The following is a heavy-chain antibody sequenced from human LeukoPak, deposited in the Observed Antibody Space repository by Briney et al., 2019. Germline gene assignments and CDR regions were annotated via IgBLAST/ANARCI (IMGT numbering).Heavy chain of an antibody. J-gene: IGHJ4*02. CDR3: ARGGYLVSGYPNFEY. D-gene: IGHD3-22*01. Sequence: GGSLRLSCAASGFTFDDYGMSWVRQAPGKELEWVSGINWNGGSTDYADSVKGRFTISRDNAKNSLYLQMNSLRAEDTALYHCARGGYLVSGYPNFEYWGQGTLVTVSS. V-gene: IGHV3-20*01. CDR2: INWNGGST. CDR1: GFTFDDYG.